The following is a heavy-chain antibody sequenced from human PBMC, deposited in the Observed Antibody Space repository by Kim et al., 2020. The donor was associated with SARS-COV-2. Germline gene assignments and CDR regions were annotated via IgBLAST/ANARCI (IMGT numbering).Heavy chain of an antibody. J-gene: IGHJ4*02. CDR1: GFTFTSSA. D-gene: IGHD3-9*01. CDR2: IVVGSGNT. V-gene: IGHV1-58*01. Sequence: SVKVSCKASGFTFTSSAVQWVRQARGQRLEWIGWIVVGSGNTNYAQKFQERVTITRDMSTSTAYMELSSLRSEDTAVYYCAAATPGLRYFDWPSDYWGQGTLVTVSS. CDR3: AAATPGLRYFDWPSDY.